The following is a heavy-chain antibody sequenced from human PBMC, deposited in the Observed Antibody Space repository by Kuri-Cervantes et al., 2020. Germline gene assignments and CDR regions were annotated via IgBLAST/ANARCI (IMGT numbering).Heavy chain of an antibody. J-gene: IGHJ6*03. CDR3: ARAYSSRVWDYYYMDV. D-gene: IGHD6-19*01. CDR2: INAGNGNT. Sequence: ASVKVSCKASGYTFTSYAMHWVRQAPGQRPEWMGWINAGNGNTKYSQKFQGRVTITRDTSASTAYMELSSLRSEDTAVYYCARAYSSRVWDYYYMDVWGKGTTVTVSS. CDR1: GYTFTSYA. V-gene: IGHV1-3*01.